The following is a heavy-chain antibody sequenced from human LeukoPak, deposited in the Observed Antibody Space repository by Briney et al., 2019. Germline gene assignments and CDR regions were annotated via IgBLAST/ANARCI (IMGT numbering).Heavy chain of an antibody. D-gene: IGHD3-10*01. CDR1: GFTFDDFA. J-gene: IGHJ4*02. Sequence: GGSLRLSCAASGFTFDDFAMHWVRQAPGKGLEWVSLISWEGQTTYYADSVRGRFIISRDNSKNSLYLQMNSLTTDDTAFYYCTRDTDFGSATNYFDHWGQGTLVSVSS. CDR3: TRDTDFGSATNYFDH. CDR2: ISWEGQTT. V-gene: IGHV3-43*01.